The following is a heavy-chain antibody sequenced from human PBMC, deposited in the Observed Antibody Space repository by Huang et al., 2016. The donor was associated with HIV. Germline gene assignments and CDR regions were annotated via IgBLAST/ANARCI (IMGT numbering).Heavy chain of an antibody. CDR3: AREKAADSAWYGVYYFDY. CDR1: GGSFSGYY. CDR2: INHIGKT. D-gene: IGHD6-19*01. Sequence: QVQLRQWGAGLVKPSETLSLTCAVYGGSFSGYYWTWIRQAPGKGFWGSGEINHIGKTNYQPSLKRRVTMSKDTAKNQFSLQLTSVSAADTGVYFCAREKAADSAWYGVYYFDYWGEGALVTVTS. V-gene: IGHV4-34*01. J-gene: IGHJ4*02.